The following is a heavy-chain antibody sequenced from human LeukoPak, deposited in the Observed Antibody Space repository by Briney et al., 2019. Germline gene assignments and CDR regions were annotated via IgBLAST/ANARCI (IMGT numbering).Heavy chain of an antibody. CDR3: ARLATYYYYGMDV. V-gene: IGHV3-53*01. D-gene: IGHD2-15*01. CDR2: IYSGGST. J-gene: IGHJ6*02. CDR1: GFTVGSNY. Sequence: GGSLRLSCAASGFTVGSNYMSWVRQAPGKGLEWVSVIYSGGSTYYADSVKGRFTISRDNSKNTLYLQMNSLRAEDTAVYYCARLATYYYYGMDVWGQGTTVTVSS.